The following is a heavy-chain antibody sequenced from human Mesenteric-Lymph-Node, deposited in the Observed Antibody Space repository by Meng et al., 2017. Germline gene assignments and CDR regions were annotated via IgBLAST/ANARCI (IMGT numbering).Heavy chain of an antibody. D-gene: IGHD6-13*01. V-gene: IGHV1-2*02. J-gene: IGHJ4*02. Sequence: QWQLGQSGAEVKKPGASVKVSCEASGYTFTGYFMHWVRQAPGQGLEWMGWINPNSGGTNYVQKFQGRVTMTRDTSTSTAYMELRSLRSDDTAVYYCARVGLGSSPDYWGQGTLVTVSS. CDR3: ARVGLGSSPDY. CDR1: GYTFTGYF. CDR2: INPNSGGT.